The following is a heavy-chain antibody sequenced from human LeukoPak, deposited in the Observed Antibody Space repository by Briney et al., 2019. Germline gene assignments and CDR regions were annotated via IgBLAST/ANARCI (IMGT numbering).Heavy chain of an antibody. CDR2: IGISGSPI. D-gene: IGHD1-26*01. Sequence: PGGSLRLSCAASGFTFSSYSMNWVRQAPGKGLEWVSYIGISGSPIFYADSVKGRYTISRDNAQNSVYLQMNSLRDEDTAVYYCASDRYYSFDSWGQGTLVTVSS. V-gene: IGHV3-48*02. J-gene: IGHJ4*02. CDR1: GFTFSSYS. CDR3: ASDRYYSFDS.